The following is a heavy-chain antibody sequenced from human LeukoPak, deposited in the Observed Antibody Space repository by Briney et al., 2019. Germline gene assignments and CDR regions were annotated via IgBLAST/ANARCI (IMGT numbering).Heavy chain of an antibody. D-gene: IGHD2/OR15-2a*01. V-gene: IGHV1-18*01. CDR2: ISAYNGKT. CDR3: ARIVSYYYYMDV. J-gene: IGHJ6*03. CDR1: GYTFTSYD. Sequence: ASVKVSCKASGYTFTSYDINWVRQATGQGLEWMGWISAYNGKTNYAQKLQGRVTMTTDTSTSTAYMELRSLRSDDTAVYYCARIVSYYYYMDVWGKGTTVTISS.